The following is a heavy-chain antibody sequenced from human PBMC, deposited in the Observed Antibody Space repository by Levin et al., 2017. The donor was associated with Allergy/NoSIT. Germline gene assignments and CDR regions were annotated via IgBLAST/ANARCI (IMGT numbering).Heavy chain of an antibody. CDR3: ASPAVAGDYYFDY. CDR2: IIPILGIA. Sequence: RASVKVSCKASGGTFSSYAISWVRQAPGQGLEWMGRIIPILGIANYAQKFQGRVTITADKSTSTAYMELSSLRSEDTAVYYCASPAVAGDYYFDYWGQGTLVTVSS. J-gene: IGHJ4*02. V-gene: IGHV1-69*04. CDR1: GGTFSSYA. D-gene: IGHD6-19*01.